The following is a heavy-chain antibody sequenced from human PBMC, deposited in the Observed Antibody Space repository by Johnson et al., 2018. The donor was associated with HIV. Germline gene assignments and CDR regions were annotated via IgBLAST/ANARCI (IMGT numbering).Heavy chain of an antibody. Sequence: QVQLVESGGGVVQPGRSLRLSCAASGFTFSSYAMHWVRQAPGKGLEWVAVISYDGSNKYYAASVKGRFTISRDNSKNTLYLQMNSLRAEDTAVYYCASDPVGIVGATEARGAFDIWGQGTMVTVSS. CDR1: GFTFSSYA. CDR3: ASDPVGIVGATEARGAFDI. D-gene: IGHD1-26*01. J-gene: IGHJ3*02. V-gene: IGHV3-30*04. CDR2: ISYDGSNK.